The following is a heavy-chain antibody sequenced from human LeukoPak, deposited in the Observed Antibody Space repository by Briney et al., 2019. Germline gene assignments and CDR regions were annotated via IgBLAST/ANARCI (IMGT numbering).Heavy chain of an antibody. J-gene: IGHJ3*02. CDR2: INHSGST. V-gene: IGHV4-34*01. CDR1: GGSFSGYY. Sequence: SETLSLTCAVYGGSFSGYYWSWIRQPPGKGLEWIGEINHSGSTNYNPSLKSRVTISVDTSKNQFSLKLSSVTAADTAVYYCARSRPRSRITMIVVVINAFDIWGQGTMVTVSS. D-gene: IGHD3-22*01. CDR3: ARSRPRSRITMIVVVINAFDI.